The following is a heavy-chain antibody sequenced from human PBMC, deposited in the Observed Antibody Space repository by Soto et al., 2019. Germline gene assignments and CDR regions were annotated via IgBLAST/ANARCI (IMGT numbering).Heavy chain of an antibody. D-gene: IGHD2-2*01. CDR3: AKNYQFDS. V-gene: IGHV3-23*01. CDR1: GFTFTAYA. J-gene: IGHJ4*02. Sequence: EVQLLESGGGLVQPGGSLRLFCAASGFTFTAYAMSWVRQAPGKGPEWVSSINTAEAGTNYAESVKGRFTISRDNSKNTLYLQMDSLRAEDTAMYYCAKNYQFDSWGQGTLVIVSS. CDR2: INTAEAGT.